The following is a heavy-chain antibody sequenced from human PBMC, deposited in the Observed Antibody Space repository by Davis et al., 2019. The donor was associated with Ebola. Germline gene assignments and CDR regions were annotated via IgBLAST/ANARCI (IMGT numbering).Heavy chain of an antibody. J-gene: IGHJ4*02. CDR1: GGSISSYY. CDR3: ARAEAGLSGLLDY. CDR2: IYYSGST. V-gene: IGHV4-59*01. Sequence: SETLSLTCTVSGGSISSYYWSWIRQPPGKGLEWIGYIYYSGSTNYNPSLKSRVTISVDTSKNQFSLKLSSVTAADTAVYYCARAEAGLSGLLDYWGQGTLVTVSS. D-gene: IGHD3-3*01.